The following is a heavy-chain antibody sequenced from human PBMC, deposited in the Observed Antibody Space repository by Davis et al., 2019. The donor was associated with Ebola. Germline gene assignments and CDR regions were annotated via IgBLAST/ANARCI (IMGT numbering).Heavy chain of an antibody. Sequence: PSETLSLTCTVSGGSVSSGNYYWTWIRQPAGKGLEWVGHIYTSGSTNYNPSLKSRVTISLDTSKNQFSLKVSSVTAADTALYFCARDPKNIYCSGGSCPPADYWGQGTLVIVSS. V-gene: IGHV4-61*09. D-gene: IGHD2-15*01. CDR3: ARDPKNIYCSGGSCPPADY. CDR2: IYTSGST. CDR1: GGSVSSGNYY. J-gene: IGHJ4*02.